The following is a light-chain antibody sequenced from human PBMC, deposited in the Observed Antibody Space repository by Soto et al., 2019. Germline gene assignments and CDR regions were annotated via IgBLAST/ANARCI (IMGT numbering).Light chain of an antibody. CDR1: QSVSSTY. V-gene: IGKV3-20*01. CDR2: GAS. CDR3: QQYDNSTGT. Sequence: IVGNKAPLTLSLTQGARATLSCRASQSVSSTYIAWYQQKPGQAPRLLIYGASSRATGIPDRFSGRGSGTDFTLTIIRLEPEDFAVYYCQQYDNSTGTFGQGTKV. J-gene: IGKJ1*01.